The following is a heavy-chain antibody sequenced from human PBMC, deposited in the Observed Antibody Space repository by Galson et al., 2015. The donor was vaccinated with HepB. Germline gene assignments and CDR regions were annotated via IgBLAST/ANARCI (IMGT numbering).Heavy chain of an antibody. CDR1: GFTFSRYW. CDR3: ARGLPRYDWNAHDVFDV. D-gene: IGHD1-20*01. CDR2: INSDGSST. J-gene: IGHJ3*01. Sequence: SLRLSCAGSGFTFSRYWMHWVRQAPGKGLVWVSGINSDGSSTNYADSVKGRFTISRDNAKNTLYLQMNSLRTEDTAVYYCARGLPRYDWNAHDVFDVWGQGTMVTVSS. V-gene: IGHV3-74*01.